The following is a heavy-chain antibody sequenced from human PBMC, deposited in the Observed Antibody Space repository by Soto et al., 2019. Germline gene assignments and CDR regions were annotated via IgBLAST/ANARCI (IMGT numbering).Heavy chain of an antibody. CDR2: ISGSGGST. V-gene: IGHV3-23*01. CDR1: GFTFSSCA. D-gene: IGHD3-22*01. CDR3: AKSPASYYDSRSYYYSYYADS. J-gene: IGHJ4*02. Sequence: GGSLRLSCAASGFTFSSCAMSWVRQAPGKGLEWVSAISGSGGSTYYADSVKGRFTISRDNSKNTLYLQMNSLRAEDTAVYYSAKSPASYYDSRSYYYSYYADSWGQGTLVTVSS.